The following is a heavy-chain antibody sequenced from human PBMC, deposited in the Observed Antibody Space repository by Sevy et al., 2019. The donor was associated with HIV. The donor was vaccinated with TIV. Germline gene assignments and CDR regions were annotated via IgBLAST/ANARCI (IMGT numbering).Heavy chain of an antibody. CDR3: DRSLCKSHSKDAFDV. CDR1: GDSISSGEYS. J-gene: IGHJ3*01. Sequence: SETLSLTCDVSGDSISSGEYSWSWIRQSPGKGLEWIAYLYHTGSTFSNPSLRSRVSISIDQAKIQLALRLTSVTAADTAVYFCDRSLCKSHSKDAFDVWGQGTMVTVSS. CDR2: LYHTGST. V-gene: IGHV4-30-2*06.